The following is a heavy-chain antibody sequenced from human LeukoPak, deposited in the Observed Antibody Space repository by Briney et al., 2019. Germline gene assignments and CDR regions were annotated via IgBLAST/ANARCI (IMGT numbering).Heavy chain of an antibody. CDR1: GGTFSSYA. Sequence: GASVKVSCKASGGTFSSYAISWVRQAPGQGLEWMGWISGYNGNTNYGLKFQGRVTMTIDTSTRTAYMELRSLRSDDTAVYYCARAPRPFRYDYCSGGSCYEIEYFQHWGQGTLVTVSS. D-gene: IGHD2-15*01. CDR3: ARAPRPFRYDYCSGGSCYEIEYFQH. J-gene: IGHJ1*01. V-gene: IGHV1-18*01. CDR2: ISGYNGNT.